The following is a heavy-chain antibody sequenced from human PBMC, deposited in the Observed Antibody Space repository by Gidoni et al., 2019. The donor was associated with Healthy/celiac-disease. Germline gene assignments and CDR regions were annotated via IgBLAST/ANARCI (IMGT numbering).Heavy chain of an antibody. D-gene: IGHD3-3*01. CDR3: AKIGSDFWSGYSENAFDI. CDR2: ISGSGGST. Sequence: EVQLLESGGGVVQTGGSLRLPCAASGFPFSRCARRWVRQVSGMGLEWVSAISGSGGSTYYADSVKGRFTISRDNSKNTLYLQMNSLRAEDTAVYYCAKIGSDFWSGYSENAFDIWGQGTMVTVSS. V-gene: IGHV3-23*01. CDR1: GFPFSRCA. J-gene: IGHJ3*02.